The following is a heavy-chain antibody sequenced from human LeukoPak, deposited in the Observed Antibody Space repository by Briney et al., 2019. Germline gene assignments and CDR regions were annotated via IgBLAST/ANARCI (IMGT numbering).Heavy chain of an antibody. CDR2: ISSTNGHT. CDR3: ARDRDSSGLYGGADL. V-gene: IGHV3-21*03. D-gene: IGHD6-19*01. J-gene: IGHJ5*02. CDR1: GFIFSFSN. Sequence: PGGSLILSWAASGFIFSFSNMNWVRQAPGKGLEWVSYISSTNGHTYYADSVNGRFTISRDTAKNSLYLQMNSLRVEDTAIYFCARDRDSSGLYGGADLWGQGVLVTVSA.